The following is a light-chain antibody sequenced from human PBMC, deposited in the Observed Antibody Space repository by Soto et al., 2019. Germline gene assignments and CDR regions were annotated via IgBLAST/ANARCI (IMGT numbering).Light chain of an antibody. CDR1: STDIGVYNY. Sequence: QSALTQPRSVSGSPGQSVTISCTGTSTDIGVYNYVSWYQQHPGQAPNLIIYDVTQRPSGVPRRFSGSKSGNTAFLTISGLQVEDESIYYCCSYAGSETYVVFGGGTKLTVL. CDR2: DVT. CDR3: CSYAGSETYVV. V-gene: IGLV2-11*01. J-gene: IGLJ2*01.